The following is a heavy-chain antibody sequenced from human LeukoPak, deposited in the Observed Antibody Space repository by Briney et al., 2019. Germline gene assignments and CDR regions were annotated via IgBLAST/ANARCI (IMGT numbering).Heavy chain of an antibody. CDR3: AKEGAPLGGRPDY. D-gene: IGHD3-16*01. CDR1: GFTFSSYW. V-gene: IGHV3-74*01. J-gene: IGHJ4*02. CDR2: INSDGSST. Sequence: GGSLRLSCAASGFTFSSYWMHWVRQAPGKGLVWVSRINSDGSSTSYADSVKGRFTISRDNAKNTLYLQMNSLRVEDTAVYYCAKEGAPLGGRPDYWGQGTLVTVSS.